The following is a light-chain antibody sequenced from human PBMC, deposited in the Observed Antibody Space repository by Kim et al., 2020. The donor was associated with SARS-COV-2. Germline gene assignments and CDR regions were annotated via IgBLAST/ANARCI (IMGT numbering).Light chain of an antibody. Sequence: STYVRERATITCRASQSISRDLNWYQQKPGKAPKLLIYAASSLQSGVPSRFSGSGSGTDFTLTISSLQPEDFATYYCQQSYSTPGTFGQGTKLEI. CDR2: AAS. CDR1: QSISRD. V-gene: IGKV1-39*01. CDR3: QQSYSTPGT. J-gene: IGKJ2*02.